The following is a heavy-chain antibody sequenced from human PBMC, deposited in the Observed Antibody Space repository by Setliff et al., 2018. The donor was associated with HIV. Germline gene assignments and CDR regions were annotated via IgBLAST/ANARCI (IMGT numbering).Heavy chain of an antibody. D-gene: IGHD1-1*01. V-gene: IGHV3-7*03. CDR1: GFTFSSCW. J-gene: IGHJ4*02. CDR3: ARDVRWNQDGGGY. Sequence: GGSLRLSCAASGFTFSSCWVTWVRQGPGKGLEWVANIKQDGSEKYYVDSVKGRFTISRDNAKNSLYLQMNSLRTEDTAMYYCARDVRWNQDGGGYWGQGTLVTVSS. CDR2: IKQDGSEK.